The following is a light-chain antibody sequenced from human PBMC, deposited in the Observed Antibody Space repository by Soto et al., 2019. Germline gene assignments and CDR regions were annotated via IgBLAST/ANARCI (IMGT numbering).Light chain of an antibody. V-gene: IGKV3-20*01. J-gene: IGKJ4*01. CDR2: GAS. CDR3: QQYDTSPPLT. Sequence: EIVLTQSPGTLSLSPGDRATLSCRASQSVSSNYLAWYQQKPGQAPRLLIFGASSRSTGIPDRFSGSGSGTDFTLTISRLDPEDFAVYYCQQYDTSPPLTCGGRTKVEIK. CDR1: QSVSSNY.